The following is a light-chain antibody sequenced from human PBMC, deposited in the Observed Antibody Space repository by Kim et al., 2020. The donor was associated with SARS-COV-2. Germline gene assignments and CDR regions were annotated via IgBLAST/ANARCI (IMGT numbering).Light chain of an antibody. J-gene: IGKJ3*01. V-gene: IGKV1-27*01. CDR2: EVS. Sequence: DIQMTQSPSYVSASVGDRVTITCRASQGISNYLAWYQQKPGKVPKLLIYEVSTLQSGVPSRFSGSGSGTDFTLTISSLQPEDVATYYCQKCNSAPFTFGPGTKVDIK. CDR1: QGISNY. CDR3: QKCNSAPFT.